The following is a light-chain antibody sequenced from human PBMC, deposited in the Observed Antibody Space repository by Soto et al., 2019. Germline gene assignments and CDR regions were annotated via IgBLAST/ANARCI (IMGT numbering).Light chain of an antibody. CDR2: RNN. V-gene: IGLV1-47*01. J-gene: IGLJ2*01. CDR3: AAWDDSLVV. CDR1: SSNIGSAY. Sequence: QPVLTQPPSASGTPGQTVTISCSGSSSNIGSAYIYWYQHLPGTAPKLLIYRNNQRPSEVPDRFSASKSGTSASLAISGLRSEDDADYYCAAWDDSLVVFGGGTKLTVL.